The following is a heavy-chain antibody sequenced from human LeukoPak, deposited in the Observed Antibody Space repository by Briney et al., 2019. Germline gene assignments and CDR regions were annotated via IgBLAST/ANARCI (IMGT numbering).Heavy chain of an antibody. CDR2: ISYDGSNK. J-gene: IGHJ3*02. V-gene: IGHV3-30*04. CDR1: GFTVSSYS. D-gene: IGHD6-13*01. CDR3: ARPTRGSSSWYLGAFDI. Sequence: GGSRRLSWAASGFTVSSYSMHWVRQAPGKVLEWVAVISYDGSNKYYADSVKGRFTISRDNSKDTLYLQMNSLRAEDTAVYYCARPTRGSSSWYLGAFDIWGQGTMVTVSS.